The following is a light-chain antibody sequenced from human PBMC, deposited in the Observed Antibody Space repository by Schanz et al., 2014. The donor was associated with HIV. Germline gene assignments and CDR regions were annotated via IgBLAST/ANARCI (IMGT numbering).Light chain of an antibody. CDR2: DGS. CDR1: ENVRTY. V-gene: IGKV1-39*01. CDR3: QQAYDPPFT. Sequence: DIQTTQSPPSLSASLGARVTITCRASENVRTYVNWYQQKPGKAPNLLMYDGSTPQSGVPSRFSGRGSGTDFTLTIPSVQPDDFATYYCQQAYDPPFTFGGGTKV. J-gene: IGKJ4*01.